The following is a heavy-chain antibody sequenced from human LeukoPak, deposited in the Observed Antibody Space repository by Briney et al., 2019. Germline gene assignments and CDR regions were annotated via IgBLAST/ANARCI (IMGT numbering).Heavy chain of an antibody. CDR1: GGSFSGYY. CDR3: ARKGVVVPAAILMFDP. CDR2: INHSGST. J-gene: IGHJ5*02. Sequence: SETLPLTCAVYGGSFSGYYWSWIRQPPGKGLEWIGEINHSGSTNYNPSLKSRVTISVDTSKNQFSLKLSSVTAADTAVYYCARKGVVVPAAILMFDPWGQGTLVTVSS. V-gene: IGHV4-34*01. D-gene: IGHD2-2*02.